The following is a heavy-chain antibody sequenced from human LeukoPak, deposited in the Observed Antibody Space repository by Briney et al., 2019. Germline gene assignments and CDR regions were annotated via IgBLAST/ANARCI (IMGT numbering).Heavy chain of an antibody. J-gene: IGHJ4*02. CDR3: ARHRITMIVVVITTSYFDY. V-gene: IGHV4-34*01. D-gene: IGHD3-22*01. CDR1: GGSFSGYY. CDR2: INHSGST. Sequence: SETLSLTCAVYGGSFSGYYWSWIRQPPGKGLEWIGEINHSGSTNYNPSLKSRVTISVDTSKNQFSLKLSSVTAADTAVYYCARHRITMIVVVITTSYFDYWGQGTLVTVSS.